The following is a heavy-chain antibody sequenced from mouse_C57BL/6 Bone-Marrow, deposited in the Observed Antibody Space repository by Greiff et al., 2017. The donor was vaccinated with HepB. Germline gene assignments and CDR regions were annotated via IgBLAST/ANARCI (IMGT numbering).Heavy chain of an antibody. Sequence: VQLQQPGTELVKPGASVKLSCKASGYTFTSYWMHWVKQRPGQGLEWIGNINPSNGGTNYNEKFKSKATLTVDKSSSTAYMQLSSLTSEDSAVYYCARSRNYYYGSRYFEVWGTGTTVTVSS. J-gene: IGHJ1*03. CDR3: ARSRNYYYGSRYFEV. D-gene: IGHD1-1*01. CDR2: INPSNGGT. V-gene: IGHV1-53*01. CDR1: GYTFTSYW.